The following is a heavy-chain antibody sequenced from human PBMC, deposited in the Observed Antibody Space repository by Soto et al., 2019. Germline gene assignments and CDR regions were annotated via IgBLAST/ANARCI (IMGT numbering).Heavy chain of an antibody. CDR3: ARGRMIIFGGGVVTGYGDY. Sequence: VKVSCKASGYTFTSYGISWVRLAPGQGLEWMGWISAYNGNTNYAQKLQGRVTMTTDTSTSTAYMELRSLRSDDTAVYYCARGRMIIFGGGVVTGYGDYWGQGTLVTVSS. CDR1: GYTFTSYG. V-gene: IGHV1-18*01. D-gene: IGHD3-16*02. CDR2: ISAYNGNT. J-gene: IGHJ4*02.